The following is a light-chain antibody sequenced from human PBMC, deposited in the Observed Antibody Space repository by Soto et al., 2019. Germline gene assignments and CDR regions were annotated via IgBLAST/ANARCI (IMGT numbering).Light chain of an antibody. CDR3: SSYAGSNNYVV. V-gene: IGLV2-8*01. Sequence: QSALTQPPSASGSPGQSVTISCTGTSSDVGGYNYVSWYQQHPGKAPKLMIYEVTKRPSGVPDRFSGSKSGSTASLTVSGLQAEDEADYYCSSYAGSNNYVVCGGGTKVTVL. CDR1: SSDVGGYNY. CDR2: EVT. J-gene: IGLJ2*01.